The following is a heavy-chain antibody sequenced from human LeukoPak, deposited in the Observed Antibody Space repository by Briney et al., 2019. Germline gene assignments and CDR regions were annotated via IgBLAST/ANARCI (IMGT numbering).Heavy chain of an antibody. J-gene: IGHJ5*02. CDR3: ARLPSMVRGVMRGKNWFDP. CDR1: GGSFSGYY. V-gene: IGHV4-34*01. D-gene: IGHD3-10*01. Sequence: SETLSLTCAVYGGSFSGYYWSWIRQPPGKGLEWIGEINHSGSTNYNPSLKSRVTISVDTSKNQFSLKLSSVTAADTAVYYCARLPSMVRGVMRGKNWFDPWGQGTLVTVSS. CDR2: INHSGST.